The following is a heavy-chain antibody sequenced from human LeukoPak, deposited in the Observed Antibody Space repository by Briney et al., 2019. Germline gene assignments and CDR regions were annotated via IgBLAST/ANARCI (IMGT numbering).Heavy chain of an antibody. CDR2: IYAGDSDT. D-gene: IGHD3-22*01. J-gene: IGHJ4*02. CDR1: GYSFTSYW. Sequence: GESLKISCKASGYSFTSYWIGWVRQMPGKGLEWMGIIYAGDSDTRYSPSFQGQVTIPADKSISTAYLLWSSLKASDTAMYYCARPYDSSGYYEGYWGQGTLVTVSS. CDR3: ARPYDSSGYYEGY. V-gene: IGHV5-51*01.